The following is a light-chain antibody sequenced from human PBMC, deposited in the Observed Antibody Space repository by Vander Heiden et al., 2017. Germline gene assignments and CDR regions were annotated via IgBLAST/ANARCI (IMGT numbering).Light chain of an antibody. Sequence: DIQLPKSPSSLSASVGDRVTITCRASQSIATYLNWYQRKPGKAPKLLIYTTSSLQSGVPSRFSGSGSGTDFTLTISSLQPEDFAVYYCQQSYSTPHTFAQGTKLEIK. V-gene: IGKV1-39*01. J-gene: IGKJ2*01. CDR1: QSIATY. CDR3: QQSYSTPHT. CDR2: TTS.